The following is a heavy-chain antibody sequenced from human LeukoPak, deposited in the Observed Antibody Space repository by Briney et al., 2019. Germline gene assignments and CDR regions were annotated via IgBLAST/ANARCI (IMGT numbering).Heavy chain of an antibody. CDR1: GFTFSSYW. Sequence: PPGGSLRLSCAASGFTFSSYWMTWVRQAPGMGLEWVADIKQDGSEKYYVDSVKGRFTISRDNAKNSLYLQMNSLRAEDTAVYYCAELGITMIGGVWGKGTTVTISS. CDR2: IKQDGSEK. J-gene: IGHJ6*04. CDR3: AELGITMIGGV. V-gene: IGHV3-7*01. D-gene: IGHD3-10*02.